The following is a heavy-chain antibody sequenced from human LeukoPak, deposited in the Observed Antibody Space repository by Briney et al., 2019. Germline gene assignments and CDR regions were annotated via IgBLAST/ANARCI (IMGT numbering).Heavy chain of an antibody. Sequence: GRSLRLSCAASGFTSSSYWMHWVRQAPGRGLGWVSRITSDGSSTSYADSVKGRFTISRDNAKNTLYLQMNSLRAEDTAVYYCARGRYSSGWYDFDYWGRGTLVTVSS. CDR1: GFTSSSYW. CDR2: ITSDGSST. D-gene: IGHD6-19*01. CDR3: ARGRYSSGWYDFDY. V-gene: IGHV3-74*01. J-gene: IGHJ4*02.